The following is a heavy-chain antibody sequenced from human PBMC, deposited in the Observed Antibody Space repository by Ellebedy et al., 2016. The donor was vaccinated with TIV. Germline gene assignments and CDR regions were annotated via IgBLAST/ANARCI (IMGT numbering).Heavy chain of an antibody. Sequence: GESLKISCAASGFTFSIYKMSWVRQAPGKGLEWVSGISASGGSTYYADFVKGRFTISRDNSKNTLYLQMDSLRAEDTAVYYCAKCDRSGYDAFDIWGRGTMVTVSS. J-gene: IGHJ3*02. CDR1: GFTFSIYK. CDR2: ISASGGST. V-gene: IGHV3-23*01. D-gene: IGHD3-22*01. CDR3: AKCDRSGYDAFDI.